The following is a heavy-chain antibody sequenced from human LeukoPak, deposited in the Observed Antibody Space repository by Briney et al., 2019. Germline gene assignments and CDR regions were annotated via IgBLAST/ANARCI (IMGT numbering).Heavy chain of an antibody. CDR1: GGSISSGDYS. Sequence: PSETLSLTCAVSGGSISSGDYSWNWIRRPPGKGLEWIGYIYHSGTTYYNPSLKSRVTISVDRSKNQFSLQLSSVTAADTALYYCARALGFYGSGSLYFDFWGQGTLVSVSS. CDR2: IYHSGTT. V-gene: IGHV4-30-2*01. D-gene: IGHD3-10*01. CDR3: ARALGFYGSGSLYFDF. J-gene: IGHJ4*02.